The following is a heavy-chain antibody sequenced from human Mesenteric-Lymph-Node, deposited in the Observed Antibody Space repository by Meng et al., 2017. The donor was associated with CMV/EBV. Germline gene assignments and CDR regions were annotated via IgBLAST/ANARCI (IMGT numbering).Heavy chain of an antibody. CDR3: GRETYYYDSSGYKDH. CDR2: IYYSGTT. Sequence: SETLSLTCTVSGGSISGSSYYWAWIRQPPGKGLEWIGSIYYSGTTYYNPSLKSRVTISVDTSKNQFSLKLSSVTAADTAVYFCGRETYYYDSSGYKDHWGQGTLVTVSS. J-gene: IGHJ4*02. CDR1: GGSISGSSYY. D-gene: IGHD3-22*01. V-gene: IGHV4-39*07.